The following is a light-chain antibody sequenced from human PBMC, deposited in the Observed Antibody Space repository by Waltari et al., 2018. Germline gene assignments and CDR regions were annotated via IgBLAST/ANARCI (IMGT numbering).Light chain of an antibody. CDR2: EVS. Sequence: QSVLPQPPSVSGSPGQSVTISCTGTSSDVGCYNRVSWFQQPPAPAPQLLLYGVSHAPGTAPELVSYEVSKRPSWVPGRFSGYKSGNTAFLTISGLQAEDEADYYCSSYTTRSTWVFGGGTKLTVL. J-gene: IGLJ3*02. CDR3: SSYTTRSTWV. CDR1: SSDVGCYNR. V-gene: IGLV2-18*02.